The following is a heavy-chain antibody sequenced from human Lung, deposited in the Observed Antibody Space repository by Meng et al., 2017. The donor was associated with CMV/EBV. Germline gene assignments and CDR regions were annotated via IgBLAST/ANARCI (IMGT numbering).Heavy chain of an antibody. V-gene: IGHV1-18*01. D-gene: IGHD1-26*01. Sequence: VQLWRSAGEVKKLGASGKVPCKSVGYTFTNYGITWVRQAPGQGLEWMGWISAYNGNTNYAQTLQGRLTMTTDTSTSTAYMELRSLRSDDTAVYYCARVEVGITSGDYWGQGTLVTVSS. J-gene: IGHJ4*02. CDR1: GYTFTNYG. CDR2: ISAYNGNT. CDR3: ARVEVGITSGDY.